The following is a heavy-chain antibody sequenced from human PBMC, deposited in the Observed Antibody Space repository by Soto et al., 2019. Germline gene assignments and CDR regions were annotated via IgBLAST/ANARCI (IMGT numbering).Heavy chain of an antibody. CDR1: GFTFSSYA. CDR3: AKEHVVTGTYYGMDA. Sequence: PGGSLRLSCAASGFTFSSYAMSWVRQAPGKGLEWVSSLNGSGDNTYYADSVKGRFTISRDNSKNTLYLQMNSLRAEDTALYYLAKEHVVTGTYYGMDAWGPGTTVTVSS. V-gene: IGHV3-23*01. J-gene: IGHJ6*02. CDR2: LNGSGDNT. D-gene: IGHD2-21*01.